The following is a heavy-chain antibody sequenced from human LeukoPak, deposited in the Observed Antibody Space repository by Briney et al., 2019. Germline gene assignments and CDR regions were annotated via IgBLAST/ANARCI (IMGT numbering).Heavy chain of an antibody. CDR2: INHSGST. J-gene: IGHJ4*02. Sequence: SETLSLTCAVYGVSFSGYYWSWIRQPPGKGLEWIGEINHSGSTNYNPSLKSRVTISVDTSKNQFSLKLSSVTAADTAVYYCARGRITMVRGVNIGYYFDYWGQGTLVTVSS. CDR3: ARGRITMVRGVNIGYYFDY. V-gene: IGHV4-34*01. CDR1: GVSFSGYY. D-gene: IGHD3-10*01.